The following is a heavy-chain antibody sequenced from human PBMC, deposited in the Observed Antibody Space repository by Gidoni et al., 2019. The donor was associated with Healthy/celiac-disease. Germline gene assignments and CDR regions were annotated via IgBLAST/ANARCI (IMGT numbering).Heavy chain of an antibody. CDR1: GGSISSSSYY. D-gene: IGHD7-27*01. V-gene: IGHV4-39*01. Sequence: QLQLQESGPGLVKPSEPLSLTCTVPGGSISSSSYYWGWIRQPPGKGLEWIGSIYYSGSTYYNPSLKSRVTISVDTSKNQFSLKLSSVTAADTAVYYCARLAATELGKDYWGQGTLVTVSS. J-gene: IGHJ4*02. CDR3: ARLAATELGKDY. CDR2: IYYSGST.